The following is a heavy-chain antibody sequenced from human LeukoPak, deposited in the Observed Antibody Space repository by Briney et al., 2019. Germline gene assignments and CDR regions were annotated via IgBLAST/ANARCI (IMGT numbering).Heavy chain of an antibody. V-gene: IGHV4-34*01. D-gene: IGHD3-22*01. CDR2: INHSGST. J-gene: IGHJ4*02. CDR3: ARGIYYDSSGPDY. CDR1: GGSFSGYY. Sequence: KPSETLSLTCAVNGGSFSGYYWSWIRQPPGKGLEWIGEINHSGSTNYNPSLKSRVTISVDTSKNQFSLKLSSVTAADTAVYYCARGIYYDSSGPDYWGQGTLVTVSS.